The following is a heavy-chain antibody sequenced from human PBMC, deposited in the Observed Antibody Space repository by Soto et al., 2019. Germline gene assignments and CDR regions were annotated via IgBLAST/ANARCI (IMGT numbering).Heavy chain of an antibody. Sequence: PSETLSLTCTGSGVSIRSGGYYWSWIRQHPGKGLEWIGYIYYNGSPYYNPSLKSRVTISVDPSKNRFSLDLNSVTAADTAVYYCARQNPYSSGYYYFDFWGQGALVTVSS. V-gene: IGHV4-31*03. CDR1: GVSIRSGGYY. D-gene: IGHD6-19*01. CDR2: IYYNGSP. CDR3: ARQNPYSSGYYYFDF. J-gene: IGHJ4*02.